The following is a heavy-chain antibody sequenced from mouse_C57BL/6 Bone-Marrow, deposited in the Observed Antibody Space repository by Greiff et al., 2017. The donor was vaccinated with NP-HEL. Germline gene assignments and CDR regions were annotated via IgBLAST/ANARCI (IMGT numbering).Heavy chain of an antibody. D-gene: IGHD2-5*01. J-gene: IGHJ3*01. Sequence: VKLQESGPGLVAPSQSLSITCTVSGFSLTSYGVSWVRQPPGKGLEWLGVIWGDGSTNYYSAPITRTSISKDNSKSHVFLKLNSLQTDDTATYYCAKGSNYVGKTGFAYWGQGTLVTVSA. CDR3: AKGSNYVGKTGFAY. CDR1: GFSLTSYG. CDR2: IWGDGST. V-gene: IGHV2-3*01.